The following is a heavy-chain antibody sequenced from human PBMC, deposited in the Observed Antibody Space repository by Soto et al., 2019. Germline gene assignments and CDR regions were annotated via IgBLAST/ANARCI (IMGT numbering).Heavy chain of an antibody. CDR1: GGTFSSYT. D-gene: IGHD2-2*01. Sequence: QVQLVQSGAEVKKTGSSVKVSCKASGGTFSSYTISWVRQAPGQGLEWMGRIIPILGIANYAQKFQGRVTITADKSTSTAYMELSSLRSEDTAVYYCARDIVVVPAAIQGVYNWFDPWGQGTLVTVSS. CDR2: IIPILGIA. J-gene: IGHJ5*02. CDR3: ARDIVVVPAAIQGVYNWFDP. V-gene: IGHV1-69*08.